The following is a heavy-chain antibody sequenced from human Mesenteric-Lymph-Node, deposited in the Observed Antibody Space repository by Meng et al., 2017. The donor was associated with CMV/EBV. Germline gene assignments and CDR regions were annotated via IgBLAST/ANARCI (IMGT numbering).Heavy chain of an antibody. J-gene: IGHJ5*02. Sequence: GESLKISCAASGFTVSSNYMSWVRQAPGKGLEWVSVLYSGGSAYYADSGKGRFTISRDNSQNTLYLQMNSLRAEDTAVYYCARGNWFDPWGQGTLVTVSS. V-gene: IGHV3-53*01. CDR1: GFTVSSNY. CDR3: ARGNWFDP. CDR2: LYSGGSA.